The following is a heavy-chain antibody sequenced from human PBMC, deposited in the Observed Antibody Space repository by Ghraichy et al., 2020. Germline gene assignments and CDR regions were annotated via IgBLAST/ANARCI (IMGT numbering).Heavy chain of an antibody. J-gene: IGHJ6*03. CDR1: GFTFSSYW. CDR2: IKQDGSEK. Sequence: SCAASGFTFSSYWMSWVRQAPGKGLEWVANIKQDGSEKYYVDSVKGRFTISRDNAKNSLYLQMNSLRAEDTAVDYCASGGVPAARRLYYYSSFMDVWGKGTRVTVSS. D-gene: IGHD2-2*01. V-gene: IGHV3-7*03. CDR3: ASGGVPAARRLYYYSSFMDV.